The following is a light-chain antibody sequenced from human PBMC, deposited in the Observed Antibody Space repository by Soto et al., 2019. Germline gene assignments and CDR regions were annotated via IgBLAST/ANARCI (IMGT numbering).Light chain of an antibody. J-gene: IGLJ2*01. Sequence: QAVVTQEPSLTVSPGGTVTLTCGSSTGAVTSGHYPYWFQQKPGQAPRTLIFDTSNKHSYTPARFSGSLLGRKAALTLSGAQPEDEADYYCLLSYSAIGVFGGGTKVTVL. CDR2: DTS. V-gene: IGLV7-46*01. CDR1: TGAVTSGHY. CDR3: LLSYSAIGV.